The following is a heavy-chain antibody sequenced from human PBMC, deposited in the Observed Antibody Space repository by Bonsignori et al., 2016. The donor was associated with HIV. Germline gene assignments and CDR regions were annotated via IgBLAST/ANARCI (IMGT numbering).Heavy chain of an antibody. V-gene: IGHV1-18*01. D-gene: IGHD7-27*01. CDR3: ARSKKGSPTGDLENIHRLDY. CDR1: GYTFTSYG. J-gene: IGHJ4*02. CDR2: ISAYNGNT. Sequence: ASVKVSCKASGYTFTSYGISWVRQAPGQGLEWMGWISAYNGNTNYAQKLQGRVTMTTDTSTSTAYMELRSLRSDDTAVYYCARSKKGSPTGDLENIHRLDYWGQGTLVTVSS.